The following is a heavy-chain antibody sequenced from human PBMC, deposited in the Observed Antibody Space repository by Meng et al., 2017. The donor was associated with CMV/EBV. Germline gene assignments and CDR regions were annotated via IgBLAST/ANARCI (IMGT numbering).Heavy chain of an antibody. CDR1: GGSFSGYY. V-gene: IGHV4-34*01. J-gene: IGHJ6*02. D-gene: IGHD2-15*01. CDR2: INHSGST. CDR3: ASARVARYRYYYYYGMDV. Sequence: GSLRLSCAVYGGSFSGYYWSWIRQPPGKGLEWIGEINHSGSTNYNPSLKSRVTISVDTSKNQFSLKLSSVTAADTAVYYCASARVARYRYYYYYGMDVWGQGTTVTVSS.